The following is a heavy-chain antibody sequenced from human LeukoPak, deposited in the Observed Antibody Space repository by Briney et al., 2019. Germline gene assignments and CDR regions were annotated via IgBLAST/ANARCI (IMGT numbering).Heavy chain of an antibody. CDR3: ARDSKGYYYYYMDV. J-gene: IGHJ6*03. CDR2: IYLSGHT. V-gene: IGHV4-4*07. Sequence: SETLSLTCTVSGDSLSSSYWSWIRQSAGKGLEWIGRIYLSGHTNYNPSLKSRVTISVDTSKNQFSLKLSSVTAADTAVYYCARDSKGYYYYYMDVWGKGTTVTISS. CDR1: GDSLSSSY.